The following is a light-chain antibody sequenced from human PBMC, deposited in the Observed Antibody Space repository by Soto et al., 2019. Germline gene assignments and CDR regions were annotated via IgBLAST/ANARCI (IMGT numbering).Light chain of an antibody. V-gene: IGKV3-11*01. CDR3: QQQGRSWIT. J-gene: IGKJ5*01. Sequence: ENVLTQSPDTLSLSPGERATLSCRASQNVSTFLAWYQQKPGQGPRLLIYDASNRATGIPARFSGSGSGTVFTLTISSLEPEDSAVYYCQQQGRSWITFGQGTRLEI. CDR2: DAS. CDR1: QNVSTF.